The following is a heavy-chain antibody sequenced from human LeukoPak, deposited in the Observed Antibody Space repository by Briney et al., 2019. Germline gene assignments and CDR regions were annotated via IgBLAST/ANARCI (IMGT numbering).Heavy chain of an antibody. CDR3: ANPGNYYDSSGYGYFDY. CDR2: ISSSGSTI. Sequence: GGSLRLSCAASGFTFSDYYMSWIRQAPGKGLEWVSYISSSGSTIYYADSVKGRFTISRDNSKNTLYLQMNSLRAEDTAVYYCANPGNYYDSSGYGYFDYWGQGTLVTVSS. CDR1: GFTFSDYY. J-gene: IGHJ4*02. D-gene: IGHD3-22*01. V-gene: IGHV3-11*04.